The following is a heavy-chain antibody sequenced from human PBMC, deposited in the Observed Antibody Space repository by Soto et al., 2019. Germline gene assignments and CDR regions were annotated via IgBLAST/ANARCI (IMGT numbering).Heavy chain of an antibody. D-gene: IGHD2-15*01. Sequence: PSETLSLTCTVSGGPISSYYWSWIRQPPGKGLEWIGYIYYSESTNYNPSLKSRVTISVDTSKNQFSLKLSSVTAADTAVYYCARVPGAEYCSGGSCYGAYYYYYMDVWGKGTTVTVSS. J-gene: IGHJ6*03. V-gene: IGHV4-59*01. CDR3: ARVPGAEYCSGGSCYGAYYYYYMDV. CDR1: GGPISSYY. CDR2: IYYSEST.